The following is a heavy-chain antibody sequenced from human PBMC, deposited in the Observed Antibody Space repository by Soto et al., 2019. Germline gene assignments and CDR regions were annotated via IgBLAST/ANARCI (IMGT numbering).Heavy chain of an antibody. CDR3: AIAFTRYSSSPSPLEY. V-gene: IGHV4-30-4*01. CDR2: IYYSGTT. J-gene: IGHJ4*02. CDR1: GDSISSGDYY. D-gene: IGHD6-6*01. Sequence: QVQLQESGPGLVQPSQTLSLTCTVSGDSISSGDYYWSWVRQSPGKGLEWIGCIYYSGTTYYNPYLASRLTISVDTSKTQFSLRLSTVTASDSAMYFCAIAFTRYSSSPSPLEYWGQGTLVTVSS.